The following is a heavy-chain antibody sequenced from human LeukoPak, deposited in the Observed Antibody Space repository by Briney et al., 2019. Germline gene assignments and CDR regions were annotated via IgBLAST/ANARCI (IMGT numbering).Heavy chain of an antibody. V-gene: IGHV1-69*13. D-gene: IGHD3-22*01. Sequence: SVKVSCTASGNSISNYAVSWVRQAPGQGLEWMGGVIPIFGTANYAQKFQGRVTITADESTSTAYMELSSLRSEDTAVYYCARGVYYDRGYYFDYWGQGTLVTVSS. CDR2: VIPIFGTA. J-gene: IGHJ4*02. CDR1: GNSISNYA. CDR3: ARGVYYDRGYYFDY.